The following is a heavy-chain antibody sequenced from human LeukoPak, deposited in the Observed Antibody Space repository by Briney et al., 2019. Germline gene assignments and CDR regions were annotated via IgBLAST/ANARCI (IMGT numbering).Heavy chain of an antibody. Sequence: GASLKISCKGFGYSFSSYWIAWVRQMPGKGLEYMGIINPANFDIRYSPSFQGQVTISADKSISTAYLQWSSLKASDTAMYYCARDKWGVTQFDYWGQGTLVTVSS. J-gene: IGHJ4*02. CDR1: GYSFSSYW. CDR2: INPANFDI. CDR3: ARDKWGVTQFDY. V-gene: IGHV5-51*01. D-gene: IGHD7-27*01.